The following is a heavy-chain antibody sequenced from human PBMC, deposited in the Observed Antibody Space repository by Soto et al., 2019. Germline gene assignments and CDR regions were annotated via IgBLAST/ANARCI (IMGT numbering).Heavy chain of an antibody. J-gene: IGHJ5*02. V-gene: IGHV4-31*03. CDR1: GGSISSGGYY. CDR3: ARDSSCSGDSCYFGAHWFDP. CDR2: IYYSGST. Sequence: SETLSLTCTVSGGSISSGGYYWSWIRQHPGKGLEWIGYIYYSGSTYYNPSLKSRVTISVDTSKNQFSLKLSSVTAADTAVYYCARDSSCSGDSCYFGAHWFDPWGQGTLVTVSS. D-gene: IGHD2-15*01.